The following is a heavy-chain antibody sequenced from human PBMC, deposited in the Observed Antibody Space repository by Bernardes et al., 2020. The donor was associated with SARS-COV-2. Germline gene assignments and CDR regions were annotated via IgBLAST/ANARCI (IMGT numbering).Heavy chain of an antibody. CDR1: GITFSNSC. Sequence: GRSLRPSCAASGITFSNSCVSWVRQAPGKGLEWVGRINSKTDGVTTDYAAPVKGRFTISRDDSKNTLYLQMNSLKTEDTAVYYCTKSLYYYDSSGSSNDAFDIWGQGTMVTVSS. CDR3: TKSLYYYDSSGSSNDAFDI. CDR2: INSKTDGVTT. D-gene: IGHD3-22*01. J-gene: IGHJ3*02. V-gene: IGHV3-15*01.